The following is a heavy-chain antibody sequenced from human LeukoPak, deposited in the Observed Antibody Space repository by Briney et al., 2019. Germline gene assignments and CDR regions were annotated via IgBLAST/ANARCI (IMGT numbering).Heavy chain of an antibody. CDR1: GFTFSSYA. CDR3: ARDGRLAVADYYYYGMDV. CDR2: ISYDGSNK. V-gene: IGHV3-30*04. D-gene: IGHD6-19*01. J-gene: IGHJ6*02. Sequence: HPGGSLRLSCAASGFTFSSYAMHWVRQAPGKGLEWVAVISYDGSNKYYADSVKGRFTNSRDNSKNTLYLQMNSLRAEDTAVYYCARDGRLAVADYYYYGMDVWGQGTTVTVSS.